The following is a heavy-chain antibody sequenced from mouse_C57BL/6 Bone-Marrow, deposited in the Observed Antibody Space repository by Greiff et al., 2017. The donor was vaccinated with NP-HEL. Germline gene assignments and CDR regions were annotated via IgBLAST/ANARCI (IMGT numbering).Heavy chain of an antibody. J-gene: IGHJ1*03. D-gene: IGHD4-1*01. Sequence: EVQLQQSGPALVKPSQTVSLTCTVTGYSITNGNHWWNWIRQVSGSKLEWIGYISSRGSTDSNPSLKSRISITRDTSKNQLFLQLNSVTTEDIATYYCARGAWDVEGWYFDVWGTGTTVTVSS. CDR2: ISSRGST. CDR3: ARGAWDVEGWYFDV. V-gene: IGHV3-4*01. CDR1: GYSITNGNHW.